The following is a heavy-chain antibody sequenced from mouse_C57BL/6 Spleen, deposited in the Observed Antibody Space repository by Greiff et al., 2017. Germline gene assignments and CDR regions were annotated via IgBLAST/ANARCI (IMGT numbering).Heavy chain of an antibody. CDR3: ARCYYSNYGWYFDV. Sequence: QVQLKESGAELVKPGASVKISCKASGYAFSSYWMNWVKQRPGKGLEWIGQIYPGDGDTNYNGKFKGKATLTADKSSSTAYMQLSSLTSEDSAVXFCARCYYSNYGWYFDVWGTGTTVTVSS. V-gene: IGHV1-80*01. CDR1: GYAFSSYW. D-gene: IGHD2-5*01. CDR2: IYPGDGDT. J-gene: IGHJ1*03.